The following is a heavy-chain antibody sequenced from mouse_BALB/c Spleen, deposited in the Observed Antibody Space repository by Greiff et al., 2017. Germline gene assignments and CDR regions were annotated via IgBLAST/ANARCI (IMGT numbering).Heavy chain of an antibody. CDR1: GFTFSSYG. V-gene: IGHV5-6*01. CDR2: ISSGGSYT. CDR3: ARRGDYDYDEGY. J-gene: IGHJ2*01. Sequence: EVQLVESGGDLVKPGGSLKLSCAASGFTFSSYGMSWVRQTPDKRLEWVATISSGGSYTYYPDSVKGRFTISRDNAKNTLYLQMSSLKSEDTAMYYCARRGDYDYDEGYWGQGTTLTVSS. D-gene: IGHD2-4*01.